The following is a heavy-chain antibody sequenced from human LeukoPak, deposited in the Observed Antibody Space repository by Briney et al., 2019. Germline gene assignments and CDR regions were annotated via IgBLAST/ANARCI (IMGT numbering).Heavy chain of an antibody. CDR3: ARRVGSDYYYTMDV. CDR2: IYYSGRT. CDR1: GGSISTYY. Sequence: SETLSLTCTISGGSISTYYWSWIRQPPGKGLEWIGYIYYSGRTTYNPSLKSRVTISVDTSRNQFSLRLTSVTAADTAVYYCARRVGSDYYYTMDVWGQGTTVSVSS. J-gene: IGHJ6*02. D-gene: IGHD1-26*01. V-gene: IGHV4-59*08.